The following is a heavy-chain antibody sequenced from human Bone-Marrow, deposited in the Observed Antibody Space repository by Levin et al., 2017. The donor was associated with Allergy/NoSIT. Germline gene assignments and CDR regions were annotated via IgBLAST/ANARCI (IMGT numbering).Heavy chain of an antibody. CDR1: GDSIDSRAW. CDR2: SYYTGST. CDR3: AKRGGYSHNRYFEY. J-gene: IGHJ4*02. Sequence: SETLSLNCAVSGDSIDSRAWWTWVRQAPGKGLEWIGESYYTGSTFYNPSLGNRATVSVDLSNHHFTLTLGPVTAADTAVYYCAKRGGYSHNRYFEYWGQGILVAVSS. V-gene: IGHV4-4*02. D-gene: IGHD5-18*01.